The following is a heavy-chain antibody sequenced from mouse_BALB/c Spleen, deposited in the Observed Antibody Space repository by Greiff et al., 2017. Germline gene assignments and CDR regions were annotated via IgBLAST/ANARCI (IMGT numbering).Heavy chain of an antibody. J-gene: IGHJ1*01. V-gene: IGHV3-6*02. D-gene: IGHD6-1*01. CDR3: ARGGQYWYFDV. Sequence: VQLKESGPGLVKPSQSLSLTCSVTGYSITSGYYWNWIRQFPGNKLEWMGYISYDGSNNYNPSLKNRISITRDTSKNQFFLKLNSVTTEDTATYYCARGGQYWYFDVWGAGTTVTVSS. CDR1: GYSITSGYY. CDR2: ISYDGSN.